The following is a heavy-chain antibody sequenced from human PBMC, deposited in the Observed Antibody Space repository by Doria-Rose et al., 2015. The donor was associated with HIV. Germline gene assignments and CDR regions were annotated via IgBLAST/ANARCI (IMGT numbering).Heavy chain of an antibody. J-gene: IGHJ6*02. CDR1: GGSFSGYY. V-gene: IGHV4-34*01. D-gene: IGHD1-1*01. CDR3: ARGLLRGGWDDVDYYYGMDV. CDR2: INHSGST. Sequence: QVQLQQWGAGLVKPSETLSLTCAVFGGSFSGYYWSWIRQPPGKGLEWIGAINHSGSTNYNTSLKSRVTIYLDTSKNLSSLKLSSVTAADTAVYYCARGLLRGGWDDVDYYYGMDVWGQGTTVTVSS.